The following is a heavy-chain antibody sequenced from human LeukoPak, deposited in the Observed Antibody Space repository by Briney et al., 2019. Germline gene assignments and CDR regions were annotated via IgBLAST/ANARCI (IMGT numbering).Heavy chain of an antibody. V-gene: IGHV5-51*03. D-gene: IGHD5-24*01. CDR2: IYPGDSDT. J-gene: IGHJ6*03. CDR3: ARNAWEMATIGYMDV. CDR1: GCSFTSYW. Sequence: GESLKISCKGSGCSFTSYWIGWVRQMPGKGLEWMGIIYPGDSDTRYSPSFQGQVTISADKSISTAYLQWSSLKASDTAMYYCARNAWEMATIGYMDVWGKGTTVTISS.